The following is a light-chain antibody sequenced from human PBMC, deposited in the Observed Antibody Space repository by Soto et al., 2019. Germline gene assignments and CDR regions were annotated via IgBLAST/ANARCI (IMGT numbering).Light chain of an antibody. CDR1: QSVSSD. J-gene: IGKJ1*01. Sequence: EIVVTQSPAILSMSPGERATLSCRASQSVSSDFAWYQQKPGQAPRLLIYDASNRATGVPARFSGSGSGTDFTLTISSLEPEDFAVYYCQQRRYWPVTFGQGTKVEIK. CDR2: DAS. CDR3: QQRRYWPVT. V-gene: IGKV3-11*01.